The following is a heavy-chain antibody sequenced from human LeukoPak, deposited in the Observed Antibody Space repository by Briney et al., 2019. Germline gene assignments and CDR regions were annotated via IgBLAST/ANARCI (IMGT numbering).Heavy chain of an antibody. CDR2: ISYDGSNK. CDR3: ARDHGRMVRGYFDY. Sequence: GGSLRLSCAASGFTFSSYAMHWVRQAPGKGLEWVAVISYDGSNKHYADSVKGRFTISRDNSKNTLYLQMNSLRAEDTAVYYCARDHGRMVRGYFDYWGQGTLVTVSS. CDR1: GFTFSSYA. D-gene: IGHD3-10*01. V-gene: IGHV3-30-3*01. J-gene: IGHJ4*02.